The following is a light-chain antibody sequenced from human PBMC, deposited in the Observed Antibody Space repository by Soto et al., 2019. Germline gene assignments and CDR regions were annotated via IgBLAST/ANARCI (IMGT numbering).Light chain of an antibody. V-gene: IGKV1-5*01. CDR3: QQYNSFPWT. Sequence: DIQMTQSPSTLSASVGDRVTITCRASENISGWLAWYQQKPGRAPKLLIYDASSLESGVPSRFSGSGSGTDFTLTINRLQPDDFATYYCQQYNSFPWTFGQGTKVDIK. CDR1: ENISGW. J-gene: IGKJ1*01. CDR2: DAS.